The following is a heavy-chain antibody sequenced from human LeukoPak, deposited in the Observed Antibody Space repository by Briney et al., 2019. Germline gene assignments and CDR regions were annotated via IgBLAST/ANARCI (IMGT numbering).Heavy chain of an antibody. CDR2: IYYSGST. D-gene: IGHD1-26*01. V-gene: IGHV4-39*01. CDR3: ARRLYGGSYYHFDY. Sequence: SETLSLTCTVSGGSISSSSYYWGWIRQPPGKGLEWIGSIYYSGSTYYIPSLKSRVTISVDTSKNQFSLKLSSVTAADTAVYYCARRLYGGSYYHFDYWGQGTLVTVSS. CDR1: GGSISSSSYY. J-gene: IGHJ4*02.